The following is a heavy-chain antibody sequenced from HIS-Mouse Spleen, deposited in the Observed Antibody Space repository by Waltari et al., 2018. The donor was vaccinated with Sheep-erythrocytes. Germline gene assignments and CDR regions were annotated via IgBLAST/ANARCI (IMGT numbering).Heavy chain of an antibody. J-gene: IGHJ6*02. D-gene: IGHD6-6*01. Sequence: QLQLQESGPGLVKPSETLSLTCTVSGGSISSSSYYWGWIRQPPGKGLEWIGSIYYSGRTYYIPSLKSRVTISVDTSKNQFSLKLSSVTAADTAVYYCARDRSAAYSSSSPMDVWGQGTTVTVSS. CDR1: GGSISSSSYY. CDR3: ARDRSAAYSSSSPMDV. V-gene: IGHV4-39*07. CDR2: IYYSGRT.